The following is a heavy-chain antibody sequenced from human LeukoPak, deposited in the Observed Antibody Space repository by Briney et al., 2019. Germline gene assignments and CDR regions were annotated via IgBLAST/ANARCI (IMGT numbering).Heavy chain of an antibody. CDR1: GFTFSSYA. Sequence: GRSLRLSCAASGFTFSSYAMHWVRQAPGKGPEWVAVISYDGSNKYYADSVKGRFTISRDNSKNTLYLQMNSLRAEDTAVYYCAKGSFFSITMIVVVPFDYWGQGTLVTVSS. CDR2: ISYDGSNK. CDR3: AKGSFFSITMIVVVPFDY. J-gene: IGHJ4*02. D-gene: IGHD3-22*01. V-gene: IGHV3-30*07.